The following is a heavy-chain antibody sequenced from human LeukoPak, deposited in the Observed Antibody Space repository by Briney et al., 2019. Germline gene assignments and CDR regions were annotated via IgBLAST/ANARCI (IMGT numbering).Heavy chain of an antibody. CDR2: IWYDGSNK. CDR3: AKDRRGAFDI. J-gene: IGHJ3*02. D-gene: IGHD3-16*01. Sequence: PGRSLRLSCAASGFTFSSYGMRWVRQAPGKGLEWVAVIWYDGSNKYYADSVKGRFTISRDNSKNTLYLQMNSLRAEDTAVYYCAKDRRGAFDIWGQGTMVTVSS. V-gene: IGHV3-33*06. CDR1: GFTFSSYG.